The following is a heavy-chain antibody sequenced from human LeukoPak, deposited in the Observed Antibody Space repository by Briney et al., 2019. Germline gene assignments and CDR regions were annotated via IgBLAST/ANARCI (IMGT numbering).Heavy chain of an antibody. CDR3: AKGLYDYALDV. CDR1: GFTFRNYA. Sequence: PGGSLRLSCAASGFTFRNYAMTWVRQAPGKGLDWVALIGARDGRTYYADPVKGRFTISGDNFKNTLYLQMNSLRAEDTAIYYCAKGLYDYALDVWGQGTAVTVSS. J-gene: IGHJ6*02. CDR2: IGARDGRT. V-gene: IGHV3-23*01.